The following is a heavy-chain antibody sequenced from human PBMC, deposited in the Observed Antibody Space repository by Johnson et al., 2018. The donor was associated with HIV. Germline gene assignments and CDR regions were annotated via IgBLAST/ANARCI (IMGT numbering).Heavy chain of an antibody. V-gene: IGHV3-30*04. Sequence: QMLLVESGGGVVQPGRSLRLSCAASGFTFSSYAMHWVRQAPGKGLEWVAVISYDGKSTYYADSVKGRFTISRDNSKNTLYLQMHSLRTEDTAVYYCARDYDIPRDDGFDIWGQGTMVTVSS. CDR3: ARDYDIPRDDGFDI. D-gene: IGHD3-9*01. CDR1: GFTFSSYA. CDR2: ISYDGKST. J-gene: IGHJ3*02.